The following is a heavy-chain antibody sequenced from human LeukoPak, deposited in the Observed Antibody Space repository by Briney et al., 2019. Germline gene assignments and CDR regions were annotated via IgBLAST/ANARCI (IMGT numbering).Heavy chain of an antibody. CDR2: ISSSSSYI. CDR1: GFIFSSYS. CDR3: ARGYCSGGSCYSSGFDY. D-gene: IGHD2-15*01. Sequence: GGSLRLSCAASGFIFSSYSMNWVRQAPGKGLEWVSSISSSSSYIYYADSVKGRFTISRDNAKNSLYLQMNSLRAEDTAVYYCARGYCSGGSCYSSGFDYWGQGTLVTVSS. J-gene: IGHJ4*02. V-gene: IGHV3-21*01.